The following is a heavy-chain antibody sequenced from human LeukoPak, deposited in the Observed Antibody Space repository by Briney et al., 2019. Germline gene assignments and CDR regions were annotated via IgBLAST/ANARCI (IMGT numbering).Heavy chain of an antibody. V-gene: IGHV1-46*01. CDR2: INPSCGST. Sequence: ASVKVSCKASGYTFTNYFMHWVRQAPGQGLEWMGLINPSCGSTRYAQKFQGRVTMTRDMSTSTVYMELSSLRSEDTAVYYCARALPHRRLMDTTMEQHWFDPWGQGTLVTVSS. CDR3: ARALPHRRLMDTTMEQHWFDP. J-gene: IGHJ5*02. D-gene: IGHD5-18*01. CDR1: GYTFTNYF.